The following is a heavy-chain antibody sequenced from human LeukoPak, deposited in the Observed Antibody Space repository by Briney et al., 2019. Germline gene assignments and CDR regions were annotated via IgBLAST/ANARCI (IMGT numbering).Heavy chain of an antibody. V-gene: IGHV4-38-2*02. Sequence: SETLSLTCTVSGYSISSGYYWGWIRQPPGKGLEWIGSIYHSGSTYYNPSLKSRVTISVDTSKNQFSLKLSSVTAADTAVYYCARTVVVTAKSNLYWCFDLWGRGTLVTVSS. D-gene: IGHD2-21*02. CDR1: GYSISSGYY. J-gene: IGHJ2*01. CDR3: ARTVVVTAKSNLYWCFDL. CDR2: IYHSGST.